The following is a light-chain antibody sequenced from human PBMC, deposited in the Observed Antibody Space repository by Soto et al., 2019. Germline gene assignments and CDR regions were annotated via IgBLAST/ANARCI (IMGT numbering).Light chain of an antibody. J-gene: IGLJ2*01. CDR3: SSYAGSSNVV. V-gene: IGLV2-8*01. CDR2: DAT. Sequence: QSALTQPPSASGSPGQSVTISCTGTSSDVGGYNYVSWYQHHPGKAPKLLIYDATKRPSGVPDRFSGSKSGNTASLTVSGLQAEDEADYYCSSYAGSSNVVFGGGTKVTVL. CDR1: SSDVGGYNY.